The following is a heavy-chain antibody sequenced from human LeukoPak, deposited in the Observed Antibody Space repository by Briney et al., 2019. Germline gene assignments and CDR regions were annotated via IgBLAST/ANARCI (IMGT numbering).Heavy chain of an antibody. V-gene: IGHV4-39*01. D-gene: IGHD6-19*01. CDR2: IYYSGST. CDR3: ARTSSGWQGSGLDY. CDR1: GGSISSSSYY. J-gene: IGHJ4*02. Sequence: PSETLSLTCTVSGGSISSSSYYWGWIRQPPGKGLEWIGSIYYSGSTYYNPSLKSRVTISVDTSKNQFSLKLSSVTAADTAVYYCARTSSGWQGSGLDYWGQGTLVTVSS.